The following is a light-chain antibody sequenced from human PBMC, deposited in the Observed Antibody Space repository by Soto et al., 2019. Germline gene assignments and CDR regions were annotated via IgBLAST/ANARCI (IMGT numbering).Light chain of an antibody. CDR1: QSVGSSF. J-gene: IGKJ4*01. CDR2: RTS. CDR3: QQYENSPLT. V-gene: IGKV3-20*01. Sequence: EIVLTQSPDTLSLSPGERATLSCRASQSVGSSFLAWYQQKPGQAPRLLIYRTSTRATGIPDRFTGSGSGTDFTLTISRLEPEDSAVYYCQQYENSPLTFGGGTKVEIK.